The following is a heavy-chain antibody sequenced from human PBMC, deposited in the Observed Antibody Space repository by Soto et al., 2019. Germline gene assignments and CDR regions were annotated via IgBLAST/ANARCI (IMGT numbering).Heavy chain of an antibody. Sequence: GGSLRLSCAASGFTVSSNYMSWVRQAPGKGLEWVSVIYSGGSTYYADSVKGRFTISRDNSKNTLYLQMNSLRAEDTAVYYCAGSQHISSLPVFDYWGQVTLVTVSS. D-gene: IGHD6-13*01. CDR1: GFTVSSNY. CDR3: AGSQHISSLPVFDY. J-gene: IGHJ4*02. V-gene: IGHV3-66*01. CDR2: IYSGGST.